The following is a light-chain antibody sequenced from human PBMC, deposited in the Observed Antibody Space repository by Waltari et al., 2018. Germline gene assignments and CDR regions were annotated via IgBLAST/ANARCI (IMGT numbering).Light chain of an antibody. CDR1: HSIDRW. J-gene: IGKJ5*01. Sequence: DISMTQSPSTLSASVGDRVTITCRASHSIDRWLAWHQQKPGKAPKALIYKTSSLEIGVPSRFSGSGSGTEFTLTISSLQPVDFASYYCQQYYSDSITFGQGTRLEIK. V-gene: IGKV1-5*03. CDR2: KTS. CDR3: QQYYSDSIT.